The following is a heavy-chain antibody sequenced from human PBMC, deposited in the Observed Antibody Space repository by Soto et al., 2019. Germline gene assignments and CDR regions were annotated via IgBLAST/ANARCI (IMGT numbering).Heavy chain of an antibody. V-gene: IGHV4-31*03. J-gene: IGHJ4*02. CDR2: VDYSGST. Sequence: QVQLQESGPGLVKPSQTLSLTCTVSGGSISSGGYYWSWIRQHPGKGLEWIGYVDYSGSTSYNPSLKSRVIISVDTSKNHFSLKLSYVTAADTAVYYCARGKGVGATHFDYWGQGTLVTVSS. CDR1: GGSISSGGYY. CDR3: ARGKGVGATHFDY. D-gene: IGHD1-26*01.